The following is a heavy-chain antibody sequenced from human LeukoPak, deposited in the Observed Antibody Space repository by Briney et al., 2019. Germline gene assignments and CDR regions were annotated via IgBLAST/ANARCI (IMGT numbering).Heavy chain of an antibody. Sequence: PGGSLRLSCAASGFTVSSNYMSWVRQAPGKGLEWVSVIYSGGSTYYADSVKGRFTISRDNSKNTLYLQMNSLRAEDTAVYYCARGTGYYDSSGYYYGLYYFDYWGQGTLATVSS. CDR2: IYSGGST. CDR3: ARGTGYYDSSGYYYGLYYFDY. V-gene: IGHV3-66*01. J-gene: IGHJ4*02. D-gene: IGHD3-22*01. CDR1: GFTVSSNY.